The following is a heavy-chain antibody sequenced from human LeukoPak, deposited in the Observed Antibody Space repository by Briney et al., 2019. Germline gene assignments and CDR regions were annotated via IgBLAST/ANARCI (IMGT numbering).Heavy chain of an antibody. Sequence: ASVKVSCKASGYTFTSYDINWVRQATGQGLEWMGWMNPNSGNTGYAQKFQGRVTMTRNTSISTAYMELSSLRSEDTAVYYCARVGRRYYDSSGLVRRDAFDIWGQGTMVTVSS. CDR3: ARVGRRYYDSSGLVRRDAFDI. CDR1: GYTFTSYD. V-gene: IGHV1-8*01. D-gene: IGHD3-22*01. J-gene: IGHJ3*02. CDR2: MNPNSGNT.